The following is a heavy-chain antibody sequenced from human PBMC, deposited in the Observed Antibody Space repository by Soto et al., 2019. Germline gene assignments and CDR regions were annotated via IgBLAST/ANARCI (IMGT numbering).Heavy chain of an antibody. CDR2: ISASGGRT. Sequence: GGSLRLSCADSGVTFNNYGMNWVRHIPGKGLEWVSGISASGGRTYYADSVKGRFTISRDNSKNTLYLLMNSLRAEDTAVYYCARDGATSVSSSWYYWGPGTLVTVSS. V-gene: IGHV3-23*01. CDR1: GVTFNNYG. J-gene: IGHJ4*02. CDR3: ARDGATSVSSSWYY. D-gene: IGHD6-13*01.